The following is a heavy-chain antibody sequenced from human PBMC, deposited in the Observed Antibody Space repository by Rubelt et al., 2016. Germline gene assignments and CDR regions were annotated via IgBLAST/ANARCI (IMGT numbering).Heavy chain of an antibody. CDR1: GGSISSSSYY. CDR2: IYYSGST. V-gene: IGHV4-39*02. CDR3: ARGRFLEWLPPDY. D-gene: IGHD3-3*01. Sequence: QLQLQESGPGLVKLSETLSLTCTVSGGSISSSSYYWGWIRQPPGKGLEWIGSIYYSGSTYYNPSLKSRVTISVDTSKNHFSLKLSSVTAADTAVYYCARGRFLEWLPPDYWGQGTLATVSS. J-gene: IGHJ4*02.